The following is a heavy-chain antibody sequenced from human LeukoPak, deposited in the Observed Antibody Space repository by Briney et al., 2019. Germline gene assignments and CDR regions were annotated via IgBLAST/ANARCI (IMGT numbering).Heavy chain of an antibody. CDR2: IRSKAYGGTT. CDR1: GFTFGGYA. Sequence: GGSLRLSCTASGFTFGGYAMSWFRQAPGKGLEWVGFIRSKAYGGTTEYAASVKGRFTISRDDSKSIAYLQMNSLKTEDTAVYYCTREVAYGDSPFFDYWGQGTLVTVSS. CDR3: TREVAYGDSPFFDY. D-gene: IGHD4-17*01. J-gene: IGHJ4*02. V-gene: IGHV3-49*03.